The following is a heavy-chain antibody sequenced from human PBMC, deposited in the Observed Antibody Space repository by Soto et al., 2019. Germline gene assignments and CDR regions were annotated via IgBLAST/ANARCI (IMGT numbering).Heavy chain of an antibody. V-gene: IGHV1-69*13. Sequence: SSVKVSCKASGCTFSSYAIRWLGQAPGRGLEWMGGIIPIFGTANYAQKFQGRVTITADESTSTAYMELSSLRSEDTAVYYCARDYEGYSSGWAAFDIWGQGTMVTVSS. J-gene: IGHJ3*02. CDR3: ARDYEGYSSGWAAFDI. D-gene: IGHD6-19*01. CDR2: IIPIFGTA. CDR1: GCTFSSYA.